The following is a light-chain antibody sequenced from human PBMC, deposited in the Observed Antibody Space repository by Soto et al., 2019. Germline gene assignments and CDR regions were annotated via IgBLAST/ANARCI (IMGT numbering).Light chain of an antibody. CDR3: SSFTSSFTHV. Sequence: QSVVTQPPSVAGSLGHSITISCAGSNSDTGGYKHVSCYQQHPGKAPRHMIFDVSNRPSGVSHDCSGSESAHTASLTPSALRAWDGADYYCSSFTSSFTHVFGTGTKVTGL. J-gene: IGLJ1*01. CDR1: NSDTGGYKH. V-gene: IGLV2-14*03. CDR2: DVS.